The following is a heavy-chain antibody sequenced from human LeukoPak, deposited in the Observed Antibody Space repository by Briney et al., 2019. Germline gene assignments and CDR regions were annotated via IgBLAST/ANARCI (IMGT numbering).Heavy chain of an antibody. CDR3: ASIGLTVTTTDY. CDR1: GFTFSGYA. CDR2: ISYDGSNK. D-gene: IGHD4-11*01. V-gene: IGHV3-30*04. J-gene: IGHJ4*02. Sequence: GGSLRLSCAASGFTFSGYAMHWVRQAPGKGLEWVAVISYDGSNKYYADSVKGRFTISRDNSKNTLYLQMNSLKAEDTAVYYCASIGLTVTTTDYWGQGTLVTVSS.